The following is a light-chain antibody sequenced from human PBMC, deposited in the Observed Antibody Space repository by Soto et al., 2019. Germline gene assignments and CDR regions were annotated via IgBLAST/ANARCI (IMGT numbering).Light chain of an antibody. CDR1: QSVNTN. Sequence: EIVMTQSPATLSVSPGERVTLSCRASQSVNTNLAWYQQKPGQAPRLLIYGASTRATGTPARFSGSGSGTDFTLTISSLQSEDFAVYYCQQYNNWPPWTFGQGTKVEIK. CDR2: GAS. CDR3: QQYNNWPPWT. V-gene: IGKV3-15*01. J-gene: IGKJ1*01.